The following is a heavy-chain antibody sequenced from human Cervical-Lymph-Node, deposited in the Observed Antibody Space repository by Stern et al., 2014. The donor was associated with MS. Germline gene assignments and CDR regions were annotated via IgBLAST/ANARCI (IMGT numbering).Heavy chain of an antibody. J-gene: IGHJ1*01. CDR1: GAPINSGGYY. Sequence: VQLVESGPGLVKPSQTLSLTCTVSGAPINSGGYYWSWIRQHPGQGLEWIGYTYYTECIYYNPSLKSRVTISKDTSKNQFALKLNSVTAADTAVYYCASTSQEYFHHWGQGTLVTVSS. D-gene: IGHD2/OR15-2a*01. CDR2: TYYTECI. V-gene: IGHV4-31*03. CDR3: ASTSQEYFHH.